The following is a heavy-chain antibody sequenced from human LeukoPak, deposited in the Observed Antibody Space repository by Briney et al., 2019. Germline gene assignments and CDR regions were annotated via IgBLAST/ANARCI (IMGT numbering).Heavy chain of an antibody. V-gene: IGHV3-23*01. CDR3: ARDSGYSGLFDY. CDR1: GFTFSNYA. CDR2: LSGSGGST. Sequence: GGSLRLSCAASGFTFSNYAMTWVRQAPGKGLEWVSTLSGSGGSTYFGDSVKGRFTISRDNSKNTLYLQMNSLRAEDTAVYYCARDSGYSGLFDYWGQGTLVTVSS. J-gene: IGHJ4*02. D-gene: IGHD5-12*01.